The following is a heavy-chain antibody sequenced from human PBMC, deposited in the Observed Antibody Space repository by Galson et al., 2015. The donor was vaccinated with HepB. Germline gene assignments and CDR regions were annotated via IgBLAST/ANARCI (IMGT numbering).Heavy chain of an antibody. D-gene: IGHD3-22*01. J-gene: IGHJ3*02. CDR3: AKDPLHMIVVVTHDAFDI. CDR2: IRYDGSNK. Sequence: SLRLSCAASGFTFSSYGMHWVRQAPGKGLEWVAFIRYDGSNKYYADSVKGRFTISRDNSKNTLYLQMNSLRAEDTAVYYCAKDPLHMIVVVTHDAFDIWGQGTMVTVSS. V-gene: IGHV3-30*02. CDR1: GFTFSSYG.